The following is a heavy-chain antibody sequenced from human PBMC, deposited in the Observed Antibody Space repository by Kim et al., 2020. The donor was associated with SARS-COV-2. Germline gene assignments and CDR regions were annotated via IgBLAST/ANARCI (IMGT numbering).Heavy chain of an antibody. CDR2: IKQDGSEK. D-gene: IGHD3-10*01. Sequence: GGSLRLSCAASGFTFSSYWMSWVRQATGKGLEWVANIKQDGSEKYYVDSVKGRFTISRDNAKNSLYLQMNSLRAEDTAVYYCARDTYYYGSGSYYYYGMDVWGQGTTVTVSS. CDR3: ARDTYYYGSGSYYYYGMDV. V-gene: IGHV3-7*03. CDR1: GFTFSSYW. J-gene: IGHJ6*02.